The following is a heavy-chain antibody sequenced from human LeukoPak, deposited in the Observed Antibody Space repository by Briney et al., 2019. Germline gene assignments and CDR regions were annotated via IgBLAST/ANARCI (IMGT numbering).Heavy chain of an antibody. CDR2: IIPIFGPA. D-gene: IGHD4-17*01. CDR1: GGAFSIYA. CDR3: ARLEITTVTTSDY. J-gene: IGHJ4*02. V-gene: IGHV1-69*01. Sequence: SVKLSCKASGGAFSIYAISWVRRSPGQGPGWVGGIIPIFGPANSAQRFQGRVTMTADESTSTAYMELSSLRSEDTAVYYCARLEITTVTTSDYWGQGTLVTVSS.